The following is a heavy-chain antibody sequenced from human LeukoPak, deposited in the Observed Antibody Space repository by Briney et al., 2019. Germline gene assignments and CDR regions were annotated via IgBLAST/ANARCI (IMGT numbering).Heavy chain of an antibody. D-gene: IGHD2-8*01. V-gene: IGHV3-23*01. CDR3: AKVSVGPLSRPTHVALYYGMDV. CDR1: GFTFNKSA. CDR2: IGSSGATT. Sequence: GGSLRLSCAASGFTFNKSAMSWVRQAPGKGPEWVAGIGSSGATTFYADSVKGRCSISRDNSKNTVYLEMNSLRAEDTAIYYCAKVSVGPLSRPTHVALYYGMDVWGQGITVIVSS. J-gene: IGHJ6*02.